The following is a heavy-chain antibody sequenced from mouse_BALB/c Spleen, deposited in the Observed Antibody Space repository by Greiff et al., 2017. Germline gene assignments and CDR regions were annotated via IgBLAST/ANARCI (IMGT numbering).Heavy chain of an antibody. Sequence: EVKLMESGGGLVQPGGSLKLSCAASGFTFSSYTMSWVRQTPEKRLEWVAYISNGGGSTYYPDTVKGRFTISRDNAKNTLYLQMSSLKSEDTAMYYCARHGDYGNFDYWGQGTTLTVSS. J-gene: IGHJ2*01. CDR1: GFTFSSYT. V-gene: IGHV5-12-2*01. CDR3: ARHGDYGNFDY. CDR2: ISNGGGST. D-gene: IGHD1-1*02.